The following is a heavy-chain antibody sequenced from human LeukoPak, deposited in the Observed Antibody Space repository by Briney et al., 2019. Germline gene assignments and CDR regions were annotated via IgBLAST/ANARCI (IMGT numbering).Heavy chain of an antibody. J-gene: IGHJ4*02. D-gene: IGHD1-20*01. CDR3: ARVISGMDY. V-gene: IGHV3-21*01. Sequence: GGSLRLSCAASGFTFSSYSMYWVRQAPGKGLEWVSSISSSGSYIYYADSVKSRFTIFSDNARHFLYLQMNNLKAEDTAVYYCARVISGMDYWGQGTMVTVSS. CDR1: GFTFSSYS. CDR2: ISSSGSYI.